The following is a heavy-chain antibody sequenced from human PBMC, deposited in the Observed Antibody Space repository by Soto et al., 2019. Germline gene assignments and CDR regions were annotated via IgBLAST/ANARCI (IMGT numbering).Heavy chain of an antibody. V-gene: IGHV3-11*01. D-gene: IGHD6-13*01. CDR1: GFTFSDYY. Sequence: SLRLSFAASGFTFSDYYMSWIRQAPGKGLEWVSYISSSGSTIYYADSVKVLFTISRDNAKNSLYLQMNSLRAEDTAVYYCARLRLYSSSWKTDYFLDYWGQGTLVTV. CDR2: ISSSGSTI. CDR3: ARLRLYSSSWKTDYFLDY. J-gene: IGHJ4*02.